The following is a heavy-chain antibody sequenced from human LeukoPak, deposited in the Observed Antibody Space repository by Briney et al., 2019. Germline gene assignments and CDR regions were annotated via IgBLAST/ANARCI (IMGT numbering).Heavy chain of an antibody. CDR1: GFSFSSYG. D-gene: IGHD5-12*01. V-gene: IGHV3-30*18. CDR2: IPYDGKNE. CDR3: AKDNVKVTTIRRVPHYMDV. Sequence: GGSLRLSCAASGFSFSSYGMHWVRQAPGKGLEWVAVIPYDGKNEDYADSVKGRFTISRDNYKNTLYLQMNSLRAEDTALYYCAKDNVKVTTIRRVPHYMDVWGKGATVTISS. J-gene: IGHJ6*03.